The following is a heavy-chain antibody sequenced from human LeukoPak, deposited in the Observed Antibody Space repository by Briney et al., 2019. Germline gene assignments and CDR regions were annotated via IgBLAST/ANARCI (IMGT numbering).Heavy chain of an antibody. Sequence: GASVKVSFKVSGYTLTELSMHWVRQAPGKGLEWMGGFDPEDGETIYAQKFQGRVTITADESTSTAYMELSSLRSGDTAVYYCAREAGSSWYGFDYWGQGTLVTVSS. CDR2: FDPEDGET. V-gene: IGHV1-24*01. J-gene: IGHJ4*02. CDR3: AREAGSSWYGFDY. D-gene: IGHD6-13*01. CDR1: GYTLTELS.